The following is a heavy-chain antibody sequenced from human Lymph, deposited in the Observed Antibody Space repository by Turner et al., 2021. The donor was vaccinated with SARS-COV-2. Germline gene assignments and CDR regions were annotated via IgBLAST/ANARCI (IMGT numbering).Heavy chain of an antibody. J-gene: IGHJ4*02. D-gene: IGHD5-12*01. CDR1: GFTFDDYA. Sequence: EVQLVESGGGVVQPGWSLRLSCAASGFTFDDYAMHWVRQAPGKGLEWVSLISGDGGSTYYADSVKDRFTIYRDDSKNSLYLQNNSLRTEDTALYYCAKEGLSGRRLQFVPYFAYWGQGTLVSVSS. CDR3: AKEGLSGRRLQFVPYFAY. CDR2: ISGDGGST. V-gene: IGHV3-43*02.